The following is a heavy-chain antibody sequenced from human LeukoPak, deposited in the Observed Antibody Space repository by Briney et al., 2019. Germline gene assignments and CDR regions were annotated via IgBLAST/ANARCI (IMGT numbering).Heavy chain of an antibody. CDR3: ARATVQGGRYRDAFDI. V-gene: IGHV1-2*02. Sequence: ASVKVSCKASGYTFTGYYMHWVRQAPGQGLEWMGWINPNSGGTNYAQKFQGRVTMTRDTSISTAYMELSRLRSDDTAVYYCARATVQGGRYRDAFDIWGQGTMVTVSA. CDR2: INPNSGGT. J-gene: IGHJ3*02. CDR1: GYTFTGYY. D-gene: IGHD6-19*01.